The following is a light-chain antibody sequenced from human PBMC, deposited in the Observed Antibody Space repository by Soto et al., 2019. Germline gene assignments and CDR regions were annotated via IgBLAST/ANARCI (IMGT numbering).Light chain of an antibody. CDR2: NNN. J-gene: IGLJ2*01. V-gene: IGLV1-44*01. Sequence: QSVLTQPPSVSGTPGQRVTISCSGSSSNIGSKAVNWYQQLPGTAPKLLIYNNNQRPSGVPDRFSGSKSGTSASLAITGLQSEDEADYFCAAWDGSLNAVVFGGGTKLTVL. CDR3: AAWDGSLNAVV. CDR1: SSNIGSKA.